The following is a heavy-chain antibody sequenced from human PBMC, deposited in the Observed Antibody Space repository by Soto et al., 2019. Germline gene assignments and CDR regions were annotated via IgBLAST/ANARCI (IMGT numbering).Heavy chain of an antibody. J-gene: IGHJ4*02. CDR3: ARESEDLTSNFDY. CDR2: ISSTTNYI. V-gene: IGHV3-21*06. Sequence: KPGGALRPSCAAFGFTFTRYSMNWVRQAPGKGLEWVSSISSTTNYIYYGDSMKGRFTISRDNAKNSLYLEMSSLRAEDTAVYYCARESEDLTSNFDYWGQGTLVTVSS. CDR1: GFTFTRYS.